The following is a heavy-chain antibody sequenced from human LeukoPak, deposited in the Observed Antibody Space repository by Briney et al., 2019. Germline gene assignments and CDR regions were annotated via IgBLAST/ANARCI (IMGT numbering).Heavy chain of an antibody. CDR3: ATGGWLRGDY. CDR2: IYYSGST. V-gene: IGHV4-61*01. D-gene: IGHD5-12*01. J-gene: IGHJ4*02. Sequence: SETLSLTRTVSGGSVSSGSYYWSWIRQPPGKGLEWIGYIYYSGSTNYNPSLKSRVTISVDTSKNQFSLKLSSVTAADTAVYYCATGGWLRGDYWGQGTLVTVSS. CDR1: GGSVSSGSYY.